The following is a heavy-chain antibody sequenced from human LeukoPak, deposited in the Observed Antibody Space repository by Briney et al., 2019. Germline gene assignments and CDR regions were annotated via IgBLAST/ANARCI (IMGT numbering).Heavy chain of an antibody. CDR2: VSDTGRT. D-gene: IGHD3-16*01. CDR1: SGFSTHYY. CDR3: TKGYYEPFDV. J-gene: IGHJ4*02. V-gene: IGHV4-59*01. Sequence: SKTLSLTCTVSSGFSTHYYWNWIRQPPGKALEWIGCVSDTGRTTYNPSLKSRLAISVDTSKRQFSLTLTSLTAADTAVYYCTKGYYEPFDVWGQGILVTVSS.